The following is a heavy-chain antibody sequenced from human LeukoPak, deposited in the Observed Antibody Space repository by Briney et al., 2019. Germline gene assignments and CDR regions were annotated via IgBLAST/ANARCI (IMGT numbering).Heavy chain of an antibody. V-gene: IGHV3-23*01. CDR1: GFTFSSYA. J-gene: IGHJ4*02. CDR2: ISGGGGST. Sequence: GGSLRLSCAASGFTFSSYAMSWVRQAPGKGLEWVSAISGGGGSTYYADSVKGRFTISRDNAKNSVYLQMNSLRAEDTAVYYCAREQYGGKDYWGQGNLVTVSS. CDR3: AREQYGGKDY. D-gene: IGHD4-23*01.